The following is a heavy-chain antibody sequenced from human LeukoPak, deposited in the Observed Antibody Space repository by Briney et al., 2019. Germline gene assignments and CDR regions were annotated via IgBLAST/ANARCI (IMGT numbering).Heavy chain of an antibody. D-gene: IGHD1-26*01. V-gene: IGHV4-38-2*01. J-gene: IGHJ4*02. CDR3: ALDPADRGAYYFDY. CDR2: IHHNGPT. CDR1: SYSISSGYY. Sequence: SETLSLTCDVSSYSISSGYYWGWIRQPPGKGLEWIGSIHHNGPTYYNPSLKSRGTMSVDTSKNHFSLKLNSVTAADTALYYCALDPADRGAYYFDYWGQGTLVTVSS.